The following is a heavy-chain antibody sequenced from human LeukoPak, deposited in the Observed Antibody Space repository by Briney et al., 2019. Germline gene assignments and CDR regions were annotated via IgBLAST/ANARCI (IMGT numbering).Heavy chain of an antibody. V-gene: IGHV3-30-3*01. D-gene: IGHD2-2*01. CDR2: ISYDGSNK. J-gene: IGHJ6*02. CDR3: ARDLLGYCSSTSCRYYYYGMDV. Sequence: GGSLRLSCAAPGFTFSSYAMHWVRQAPGKGLEWVAVISYDGSNKYYADSVKGRFTISRDNSKNTLYLQMNSLRAEDTAVYYCARDLLGYCSSTSCRYYYYGMDVWGQGTTVTVSS. CDR1: GFTFSSYA.